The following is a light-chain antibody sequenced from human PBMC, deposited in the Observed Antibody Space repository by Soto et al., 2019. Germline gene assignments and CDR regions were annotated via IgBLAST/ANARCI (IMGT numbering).Light chain of an antibody. Sequence: DIQMTQSPSTLSASVGDRVTITCRASQSISRWLARYQQKPGKAPNLLIYKASSLESGVPSRFSGSGSGTEFTLTISSLQPDDFATYYCQQYNTLWTFGQGTKVEIK. J-gene: IGKJ1*01. V-gene: IGKV1-5*03. CDR2: KAS. CDR3: QQYNTLWT. CDR1: QSISRW.